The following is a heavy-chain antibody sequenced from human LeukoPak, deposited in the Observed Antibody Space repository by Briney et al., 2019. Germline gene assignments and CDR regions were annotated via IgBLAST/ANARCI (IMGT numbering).Heavy chain of an antibody. CDR2: IRSKANSYAT. Sequence: GGSLRLSCAASGFTFSGSAMHWVRQASGKGLEWVGRIRSKANSYATAYAASVKGRFTISRDDSKNTAYLQMNSLKTEDTAVYYCTNGRSSEPYSGSTSYWGQGTLVTVSS. J-gene: IGHJ4*02. CDR1: GFTFSGSA. CDR3: TNGRSSEPYSGSTSY. V-gene: IGHV3-73*01. D-gene: IGHD6-13*01.